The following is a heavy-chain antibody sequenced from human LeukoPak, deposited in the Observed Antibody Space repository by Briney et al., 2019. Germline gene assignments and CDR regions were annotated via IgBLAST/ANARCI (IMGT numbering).Heavy chain of an antibody. CDR1: GGCISSYY. CDR3: ARDGPDMTFDY. V-gene: IGHV4-59*01. CDR2: IYYSGST. Sequence: SETLSLTCTVSGGCISSYYWSWIRQPPGKGLEWIGYIYYSGSTNYNPSLKSRVTISVDTSKNQFSLKLSSVTAADTAVYYCARDGPDMTFDYWGQGTLVTVSS. J-gene: IGHJ4*02. D-gene: IGHD2-21*02.